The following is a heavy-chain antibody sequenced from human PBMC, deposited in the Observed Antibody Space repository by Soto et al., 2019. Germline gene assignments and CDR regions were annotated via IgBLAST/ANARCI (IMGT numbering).Heavy chain of an antibody. CDR2: IKSQGDGGTR. CDR1: GFSFRNAW. V-gene: IGHV3-15*01. CDR3: TKDLQEYCDGTNCYAGKYYYDDMDV. J-gene: IGHJ6*02. D-gene: IGHD2-2*01. Sequence: PGGSLRLSCAASGFSFRNAWMSWVRQAPGKGLEWVGHIKSQGDGGTRDYAAPVKGRFTISRDDSKNTLFLQMNSLKNEDTAVYFCTKDLQEYCDGTNCYAGKYYYDDMDVWGQGTPVTVSS.